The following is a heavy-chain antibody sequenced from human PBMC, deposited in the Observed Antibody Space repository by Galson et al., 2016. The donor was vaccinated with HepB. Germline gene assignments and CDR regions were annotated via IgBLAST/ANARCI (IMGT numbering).Heavy chain of an antibody. CDR1: GYSINTYG. Sequence: SVKVSCKASGYSINTYGITWVRQAPGLGLEWMGWISAYDGNTKYAQNLQGRATMTTDTSTNTAYMELRSLRSDDTAVYYCAKVRGRVWGIYPDAFDIWGQGTMVTVSS. D-gene: IGHD3-16*01. CDR3: AKVRGRVWGIYPDAFDI. V-gene: IGHV1-18*01. J-gene: IGHJ3*02. CDR2: ISAYDGNT.